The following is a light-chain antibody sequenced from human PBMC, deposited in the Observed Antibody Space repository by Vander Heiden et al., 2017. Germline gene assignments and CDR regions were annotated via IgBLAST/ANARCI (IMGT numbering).Light chain of an antibody. V-gene: IGLV3-19*01. CDR2: GKS. Sequence: SSELPQDPAVSVALGQTVRITCQGDSLRSYYASWYQQKPGQAPVLVISGKSNRPSGIPDRFSGSSSGNTASLTITGAQVEDEADYYFNSRDSSGNHLGVFGGGTKLTVL. CDR3: NSRDSSGNHLGV. CDR1: SLRSYY. J-gene: IGLJ2*01.